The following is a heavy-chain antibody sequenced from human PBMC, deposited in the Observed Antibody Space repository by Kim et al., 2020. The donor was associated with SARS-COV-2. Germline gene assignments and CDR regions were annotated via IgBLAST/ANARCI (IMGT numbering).Heavy chain of an antibody. CDR2: ISYSGNP. CDR1: GGSIRSGGKF. V-gene: IGHV4-31*03. J-gene: IGHJ4*02. CDR3: AGGQPLDY. Sequence: SETLSLTCSVSGGSIRSGGKFWTWIRQHPAKGLEWIGYISYSGNPHYSPSLRSRVSISLQTSENQFSLELTPVTAADTAVYYCAGGQPLDYWGQGILVTV. D-gene: IGHD2-2*01.